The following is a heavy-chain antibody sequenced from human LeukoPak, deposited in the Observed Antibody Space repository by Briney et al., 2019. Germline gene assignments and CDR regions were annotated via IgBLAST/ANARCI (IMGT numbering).Heavy chain of an antibody. J-gene: IGHJ4*02. CDR2: IIPILGIA. CDR1: GGTFSSYA. CDR3: AREIIAAAPFDY. Sequence: SVKVSCKASGGTFSSYAISWVRQAPGQGLEWMGRIIPILGIANYAQKFQGRVTITADRSTSTAYMELSSLRSEDTAVYYCAREIIAAAPFDYWGQGTLVTVSS. V-gene: IGHV1-69*04. D-gene: IGHD6-13*01.